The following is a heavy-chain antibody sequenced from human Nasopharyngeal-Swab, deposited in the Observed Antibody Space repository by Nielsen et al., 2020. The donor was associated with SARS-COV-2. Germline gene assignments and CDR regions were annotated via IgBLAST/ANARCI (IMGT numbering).Heavy chain of an antibody. Sequence: ASVKVSCKASGYTFTSYGISWVRQAPGQGLEWMGWISAYNGNTNYAQKLQGRVTMTTDTSTSTAYMELRSLRSDDTAVYYCAREGIAVAGTHYYYYGMDVWGQGTTVTVSS. J-gene: IGHJ6*02. D-gene: IGHD6-19*01. CDR3: AREGIAVAGTHYYYYGMDV. CDR1: GYTFTSYG. V-gene: IGHV1-18*01. CDR2: ISAYNGNT.